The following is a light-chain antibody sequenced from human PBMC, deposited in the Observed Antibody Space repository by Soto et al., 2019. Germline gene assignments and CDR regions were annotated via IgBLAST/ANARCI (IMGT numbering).Light chain of an antibody. V-gene: IGLV2-14*03. CDR1: SSDVDAYNY. Sequence: QSVLTQPASVYGSPGQSLTISCTGTSSDVDAYNYVSWYQQHPGKAPKLMLYDVSSRPSGVSNRFSASKSGNTASLTISGLQAEDEADYYCSSFTSSSTVVFGGGTKLTVL. CDR2: DVS. CDR3: SSFTSSSTVV. J-gene: IGLJ2*01.